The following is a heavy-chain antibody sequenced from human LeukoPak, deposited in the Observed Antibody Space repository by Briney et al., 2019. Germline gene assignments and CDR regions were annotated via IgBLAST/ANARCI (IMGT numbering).Heavy chain of an antibody. CDR3: ARSRAGIAAASSSYYFDY. CDR2: MNPNSGNT. V-gene: IGHV1-8*01. Sequence: ASVKVSCKASGYTFTSYDINWVRQATGQGLEWMGWMNPNSGNTGYAQKFQGRVTMTRNTSISTAYMELSSLRSDDTAVYYCARSRAGIAAASSSYYFDYWGQGTLVTVSS. J-gene: IGHJ4*02. CDR1: GYTFTSYD. D-gene: IGHD6-13*01.